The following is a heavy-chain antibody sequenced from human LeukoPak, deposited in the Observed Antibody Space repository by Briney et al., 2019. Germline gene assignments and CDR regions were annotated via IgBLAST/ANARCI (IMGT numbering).Heavy chain of an antibody. V-gene: IGHV3-21*01. J-gene: IGHJ6*02. D-gene: IGHD3-3*01. CDR1: GFTFSSYS. CDR2: ISSSSSYI. Sequence: GGSLRLSCAASGFTFSSYSMNWVRQAPGKGLEWVSSISSSSSYIYYADSVKGRFTISRDSAKNSLYLQMNSLRAEDTAVYYCARAVWSGYSSPHYYYYGMDVWGQGTTVTVSS. CDR3: ARAVWSGYSSPHYYYYGMDV.